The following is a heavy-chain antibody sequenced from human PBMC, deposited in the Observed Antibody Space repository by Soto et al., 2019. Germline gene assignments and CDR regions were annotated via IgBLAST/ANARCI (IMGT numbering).Heavy chain of an antibody. CDR1: DDSISSYY. D-gene: IGHD3-10*01. CDR2: IYTSGST. V-gene: IGHV4-4*07. J-gene: IGHJ4*02. Sequence: PSETLSLTCTVSDDSISSYYWNWIRQPAGKGLEWIGRIYTSGSTNYNSSLKSRVTMSIDTSKNQFSLKLSSVTAADTAVYYCAREISMALNYWGQGTLVTVSP. CDR3: AREISMALNY.